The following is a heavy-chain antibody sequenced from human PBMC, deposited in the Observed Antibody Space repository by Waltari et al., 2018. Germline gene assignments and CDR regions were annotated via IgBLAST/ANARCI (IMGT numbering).Heavy chain of an antibody. D-gene: IGHD6-13*01. V-gene: IGHV3-74*01. CDR3: VRENIAAAGLES. CDR2: INSYGSST. Sequence: EVQLVESGGGLVQPGWSLRLSCVASGFILSTYWMDWVRQAPGKGLVWVSRINSYGSSTTYADSVKGRFTISRDNAKNTLYLHMSSLRAEDTAVYYCVRENIAAAGLESWGQGTLVTVSS. CDR1: GFILSTYW. J-gene: IGHJ4*02.